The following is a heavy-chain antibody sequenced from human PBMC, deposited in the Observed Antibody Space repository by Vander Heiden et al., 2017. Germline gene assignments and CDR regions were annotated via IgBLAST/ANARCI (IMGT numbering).Heavy chain of an antibody. V-gene: IGHV2-5*02. D-gene: IGHD3-10*01. CDR1: GFSITTTGVG. Sequence: QINLKESGPTLVKPTETLTLTCTLSGFSITTTGVGVGWIRQPPGKALEWLAVIYWDDDKRYHASLRSRVNNNKENYRNQVGLNGANMDPLETGSYFFAGNKNAASGYHGMEVWGQGTTVTVSS. J-gene: IGHJ6*02. CDR2: IYWDDDK. CDR3: AGNKNAASGYHGMEV.